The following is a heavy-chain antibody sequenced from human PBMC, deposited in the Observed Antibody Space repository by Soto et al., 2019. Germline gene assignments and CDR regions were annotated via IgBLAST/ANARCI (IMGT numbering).Heavy chain of an antibody. Sequence: SETLSLTCVVSGGSLRDYFWSWIRQPPGMALEWIGEINHLGSINYNPSLKGRFTISRDDAKNSLFLQMNSLRAEDTAVYYCARDRGATRNTWSYLQYYSYYYSMDVWGQGTTVTVSS. CDR1: GGSLRDYF. CDR2: INHLGSI. D-gene: IGHD6-13*01. CDR3: ARDRGATRNTWSYLQYYSYYYSMDV. J-gene: IGHJ6*02. V-gene: IGHV4-34*01.